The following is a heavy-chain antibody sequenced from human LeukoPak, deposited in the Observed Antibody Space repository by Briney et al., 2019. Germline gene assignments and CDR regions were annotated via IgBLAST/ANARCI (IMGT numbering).Heavy chain of an antibody. CDR2: ISGNGGST. CDR3: ATHRYTSSAYYFLQ. D-gene: IGHD6-13*01. CDR1: SSSSYY. V-gene: IGHV3-23*01. Sequence: SSSSYYWGWIRQPPGKGLEWVSGISGNGGSTYYADSVKGRFTISRDNSKNSLYLLMDSLRAEDTAMYYCATHRYTSSAYYFLQWGQGTLVTVSS. J-gene: IGHJ1*01.